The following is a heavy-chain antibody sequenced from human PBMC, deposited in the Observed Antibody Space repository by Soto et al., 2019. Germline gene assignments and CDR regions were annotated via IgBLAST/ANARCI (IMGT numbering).Heavy chain of an antibody. Sequence: ASVKVSCKAIGYSFTRHYMHWVRQAPGQGLEWMGTIFPGGVNTAYAQKFEGRVTMTKDTTTSTAYMELRSLRSDDTAVYYCASVNSSWYQPGMDVWGQGTTVTVSS. CDR3: ASVNSSWYQPGMDV. CDR1: GYSFTRHY. CDR2: IFPGGVNT. J-gene: IGHJ6*02. V-gene: IGHV1-46*03. D-gene: IGHD6-13*01.